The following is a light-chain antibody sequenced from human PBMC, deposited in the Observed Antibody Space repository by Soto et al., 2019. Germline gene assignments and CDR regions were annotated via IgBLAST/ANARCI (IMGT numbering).Light chain of an antibody. CDR3: QSYDSSLSGSL. Sequence: QSVLTQPPSVSGAPGQRVTISCTGGSSNIGAGYDVHWYQQLPGTAPKLLIYGNNNRPSGVPHRFSGSKSATSASLAITGLQAEDEADYYCQSYDSSLSGSLFGGGTKVTVL. CDR2: GNN. V-gene: IGLV1-40*01. CDR1: SSNIGAGYD. J-gene: IGLJ2*01.